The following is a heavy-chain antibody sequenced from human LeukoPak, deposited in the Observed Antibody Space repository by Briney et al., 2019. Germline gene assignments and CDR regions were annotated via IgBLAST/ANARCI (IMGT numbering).Heavy chain of an antibody. V-gene: IGHV3-33*06. CDR3: AKSPSAWSKFDY. CDR2: IWYDGSNK. D-gene: IGHD2-8*01. CDR1: GFTFSSYG. Sequence: GRSLRLSCAASGFTFSSYGMHCVRQAPGKGLEWVAVIWYDGSNKYYADSVKGRFTISRDNSEKTLYLQMNSLRAEDTAVYYCAKSPSAWSKFDYWGQGTLVTVSS. J-gene: IGHJ4*02.